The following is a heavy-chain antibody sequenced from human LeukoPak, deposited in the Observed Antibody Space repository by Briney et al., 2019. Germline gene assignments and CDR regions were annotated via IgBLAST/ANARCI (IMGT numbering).Heavy chain of an antibody. CDR3: ARTPGYSSGWPNKFDY. D-gene: IGHD6-19*01. V-gene: IGHV4-59*01. J-gene: IGHJ4*02. CDR2: IYYSGST. CDR1: GGSISSYY. Sequence: SETLSLTCTVSGGSISSYYWSWIRQPPGKGLEWIGYIYYSGSTNYNPSLKSRVTISVDTSKNQFSLKLSSVTAADTAVYYCARTPGYSSGWPNKFDYWGQGTLVTVSS.